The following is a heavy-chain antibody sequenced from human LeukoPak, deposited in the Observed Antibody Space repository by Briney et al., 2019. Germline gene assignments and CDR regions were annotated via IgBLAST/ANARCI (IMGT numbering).Heavy chain of an antibody. CDR1: GGSINSSSYY. J-gene: IGHJ4*02. D-gene: IGHD3-3*01. Sequence: SETLSLTCTVSGGSINSSSYYWGWIRQPPGKGLEWIGSIYYSGSTYYKPSLKSRVTISVDTSKKQFSLKLSSVTAADTAVYYCARSYYAFWSGYYTRGFGYWGQGTLVTVSS. CDR2: IYYSGST. V-gene: IGHV4-39*01. CDR3: ARSYYAFWSGYYTRGFGY.